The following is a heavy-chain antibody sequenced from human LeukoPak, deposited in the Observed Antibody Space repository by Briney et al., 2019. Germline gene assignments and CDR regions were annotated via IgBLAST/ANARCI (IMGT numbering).Heavy chain of an antibody. V-gene: IGHV1-8*03. Sequence: ASVKVSCKASGYTFTSYDINWVRQATGQGLEWMGWMNPNSGNPGYAQKSQGRVTITRNTSISTAYMELSSLRSEDTAVYYCARGLWRYYDFWSGYNDKYYFDCWGQGTLVTVSS. CDR2: MNPNSGNP. CDR1: GYTFTSYD. D-gene: IGHD3-3*01. CDR3: ARGLWRYYDFWSGYNDKYYFDC. J-gene: IGHJ4*02.